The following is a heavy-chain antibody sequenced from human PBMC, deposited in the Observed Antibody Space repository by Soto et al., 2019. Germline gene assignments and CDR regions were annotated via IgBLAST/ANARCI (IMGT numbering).Heavy chain of an antibody. J-gene: IGHJ4*02. D-gene: IGHD3-9*01. CDR2: IWYDGSNK. CDR1: GFTFSSYG. Sequence: GGSLRLSCAASGFTFSSYGMHWVRQAPGKGLEWVAVIWYDGSNKYYADSVKGRFTISRDNSKNTLYLQMSSLRAEDTAVYYCARETSYDILTGYPRPVFDYWGQGTLVTVSS. CDR3: ARETSYDILTGYPRPVFDY. V-gene: IGHV3-33*01.